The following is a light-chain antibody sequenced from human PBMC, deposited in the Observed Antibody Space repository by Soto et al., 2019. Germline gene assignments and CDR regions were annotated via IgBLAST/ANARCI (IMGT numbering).Light chain of an antibody. CDR2: SAT. Sequence: DIQMTQSLSDMFATVGDRVTITCRASQDISNFLVWYQQRPGKVPKRLIYSATSLESGVPSRFSGSGSGTEFTLTISSLQPEDFATYYCLQHKSYPLTFGQGTKVDIK. J-gene: IGKJ1*01. CDR1: QDISNF. CDR3: LQHKSYPLT. V-gene: IGKV1-17*03.